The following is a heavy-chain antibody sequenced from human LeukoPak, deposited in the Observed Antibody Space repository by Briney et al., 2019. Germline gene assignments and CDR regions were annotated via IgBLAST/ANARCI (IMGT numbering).Heavy chain of an antibody. Sequence: GGSLRLSCAASRFTFTTYSMIWVRQAPGKGLEWISYISSSGYTIYYADSVKGRFTVSRDNARNSLYLQMNSLRAEDTAVYHCARAHCGSCLSDLYYMDAWGKGTTVTVSS. CDR3: ARAHCGSCLSDLYYMDA. D-gene: IGHD2-15*01. V-gene: IGHV3-48*01. CDR1: RFTFTTYS. CDR2: ISSSGYTI. J-gene: IGHJ6*04.